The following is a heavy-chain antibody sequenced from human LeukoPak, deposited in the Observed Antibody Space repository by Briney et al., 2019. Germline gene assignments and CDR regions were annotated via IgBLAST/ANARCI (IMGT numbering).Heavy chain of an antibody. D-gene: IGHD3-10*01. V-gene: IGHV1-69*05. CDR1: GGTFSSYA. J-gene: IGHJ3*02. CDR2: IIPIFGTA. CDR3: ASCPSPDTLLWFGESWAFDI. Sequence: SVKVSCKASGGTFSSYAISWVRQAPGQGLEWMGGIIPIFGTANYAQKFQGRVTITTDESTSTAYMELSSLRSEDTAVYYCASCPSPDTLLWFGESWAFDIWGQGTMVTVSS.